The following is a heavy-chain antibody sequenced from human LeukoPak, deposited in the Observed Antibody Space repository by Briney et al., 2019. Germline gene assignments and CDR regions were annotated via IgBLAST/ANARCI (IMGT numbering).Heavy chain of an antibody. Sequence: PGGSLRLSCAASGFTFSSCAMSWVRQAPGKGLEWVSVISGSNGNTYYTDAVKGRFTISRDNAKNTLYLQMNSLRAEDTAVYYCARGYYDFWSGSYYYGMDVWGQGTTVTVS. V-gene: IGHV3-23*01. D-gene: IGHD3-3*01. CDR1: GFTFSSCA. CDR3: ARGYYDFWSGSYYYGMDV. J-gene: IGHJ6*02. CDR2: ISGSNGNT.